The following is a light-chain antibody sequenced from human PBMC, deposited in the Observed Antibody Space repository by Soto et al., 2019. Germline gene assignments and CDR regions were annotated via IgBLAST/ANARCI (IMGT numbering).Light chain of an antibody. CDR2: EVS. CDR1: SSDVGGYNY. V-gene: IGLV2-14*01. Sequence: QSALTQPASVSGSPGQSITISCTGTSSDVGGYNYVSWYQQHPGKAPKLMIYEVSNRPSGVSNRFSGSKSGNTVSLTISGLQSDDQADYNCSSYTYSSTPYVFGTGTKLTVL. J-gene: IGLJ1*01. CDR3: SSYTYSSTPYV.